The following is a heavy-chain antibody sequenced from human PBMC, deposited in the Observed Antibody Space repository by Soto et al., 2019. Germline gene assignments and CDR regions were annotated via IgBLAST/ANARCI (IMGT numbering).Heavy chain of an antibody. Sequence: PGGSLRLSCAASGFTFSSYEMNWVRQAPGKGLEWVSYISSSGSTIYYADSVKGRFTISRDNAKNSLYLQMNSLRAEDTAVYYCARWGLHALDYWGQGTLVTVSS. J-gene: IGHJ4*02. CDR2: ISSSGSTI. D-gene: IGHD3-16*01. CDR1: GFTFSSYE. CDR3: ARWGLHALDY. V-gene: IGHV3-48*03.